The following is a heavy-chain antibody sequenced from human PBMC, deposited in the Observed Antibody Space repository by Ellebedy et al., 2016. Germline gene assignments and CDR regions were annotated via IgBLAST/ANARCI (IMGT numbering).Heavy chain of an antibody. Sequence: SETLSLXCAVYGGSFSGYYWSWIRQPPGKGLEWIGEINHSGSTNYNPSLKSRVTISVDTSKNQFSLKLSSVTAADTAVYYCATGVKKEDLAGTKGDAFDIWGQGTMVTVSS. CDR3: ATGVKKEDLAGTKGDAFDI. CDR2: INHSGST. D-gene: IGHD1-1*01. J-gene: IGHJ3*02. V-gene: IGHV4-34*01. CDR1: GGSFSGYY.